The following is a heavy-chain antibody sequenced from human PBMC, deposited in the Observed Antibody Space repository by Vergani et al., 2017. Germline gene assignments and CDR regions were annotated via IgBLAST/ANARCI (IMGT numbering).Heavy chain of an antibody. CDR3: AKDTVPKYYYGSGSPAYYYYYYGMDV. CDR2: ISWDGGST. D-gene: IGHD3-10*01. Sequence: EVQLVESGGVVVQPGGSLRLSCAASGFTFDDYAMHWVRQAPGKGLEWVSLISWDGGSTYYADSVKGRFTISRDNSKNSLYLQMNSLRAEDTALYYCAKDTVPKYYYGSGSPAYYYYYYGMDVWGQ. V-gene: IGHV3-43D*04. J-gene: IGHJ6*02. CDR1: GFTFDDYA.